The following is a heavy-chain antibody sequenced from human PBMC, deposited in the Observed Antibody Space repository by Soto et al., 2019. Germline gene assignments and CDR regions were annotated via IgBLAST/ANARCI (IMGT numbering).Heavy chain of an antibody. D-gene: IGHD6-6*01. CDR3: ARHLRSIAARQSYYYGMDV. CDR2: IYPGDSDT. V-gene: IGHV5-51*01. Sequence: GESLKISCKGSGYSFTSYWIGWVRQMPGKGLEWMGIIYPGDSDTRYSPPFQGQVTISADKSTSTAYLQWSSLKASDTAMYYCARHLRSIAARQSYYYGMDVWGQGTTVTSP. J-gene: IGHJ6*02. CDR1: GYSFTSYW.